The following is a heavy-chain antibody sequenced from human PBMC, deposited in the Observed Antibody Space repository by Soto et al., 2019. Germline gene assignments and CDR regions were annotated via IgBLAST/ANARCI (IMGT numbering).Heavy chain of an antibody. CDR1: GYTFTSYY. Sequence: ASVKVSCKASGYTFTSYYMHWVRQAPGQGLAWMGIINPSGGSTSYAQKFQGRVTMTRDTSTSTVYMELSSLRSEDTAVYYCASEMPTHRGYSGGSPFYYWGQGTLGTVAS. V-gene: IGHV1-46*01. CDR3: ASEMPTHRGYSGGSPFYY. J-gene: IGHJ4*02. CDR2: INPSGGST. D-gene: IGHD2-15*01.